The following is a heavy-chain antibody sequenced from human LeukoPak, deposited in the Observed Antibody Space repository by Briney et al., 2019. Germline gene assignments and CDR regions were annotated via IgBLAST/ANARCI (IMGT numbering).Heavy chain of an antibody. V-gene: IGHV4-59*01. D-gene: IGHD6-19*01. J-gene: IGHJ5*02. Sequence: PSETLSLTCTVSGGSISSYYWSWIRQPPGKGLEWIGYIYYSGSTNYNPSLKSRVTISVDTSKNQFSPKLSSVTAADTAVYYCARGIAVAGTGNWFDPWGQGTLVTVSS. CDR1: GGSISSYY. CDR2: IYYSGST. CDR3: ARGIAVAGTGNWFDP.